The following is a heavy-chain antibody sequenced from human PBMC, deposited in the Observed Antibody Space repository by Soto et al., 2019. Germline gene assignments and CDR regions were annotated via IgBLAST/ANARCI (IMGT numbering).Heavy chain of an antibody. CDR1: GFTFNSYW. CDR2: IDGDEDSTT. CDR3: VRDGHGDY. Sequence: EVQLVESGGGLVQPGGSLRLSCAASGFTFNSYWMQWVRHAPGKGLEWVSRIDGDEDSTTNYVDSVKGRITIARDNVKNTLYLQMNSLRAEDTAVYYCVRDGHGDYWGQGTLVTVSS. V-gene: IGHV3-74*01. J-gene: IGHJ4*02.